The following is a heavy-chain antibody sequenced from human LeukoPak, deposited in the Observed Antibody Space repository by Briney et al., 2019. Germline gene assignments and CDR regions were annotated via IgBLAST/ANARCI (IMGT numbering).Heavy chain of an antibody. CDR3: ARLGEVPAAMRGYYYYYYMDV. V-gene: IGHV4-39*01. CDR2: IYYSGST. J-gene: IGHJ6*03. CDR1: GGSISSSSYY. D-gene: IGHD2-2*01. Sequence: SETLSLTCTVSGGSISSSSYYWGWIRQPPGKGLEWIGSIYYSGSTYYNPSLKSRVTISVDTSKNQFSLKLSSVTAADTAVYYCARLGEVPAAMRGYYYYYYMDVWGKGTTVTISS.